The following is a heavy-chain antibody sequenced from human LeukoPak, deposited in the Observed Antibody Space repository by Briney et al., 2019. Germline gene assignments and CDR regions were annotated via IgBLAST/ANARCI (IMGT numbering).Heavy chain of an antibody. V-gene: IGHV4-59*08. J-gene: IGHJ4*02. Sequence: PSETLPLTCTVSGGSISSYYWSWIRQPPGKGLEWIGYVYYSGSTNYNPSLKSRVTISVDTSKNQFSLKLSSVTAADTAVYYCARLHSSSWYYFDYWGQGTLVTVSS. CDR1: GGSISSYY. D-gene: IGHD6-13*01. CDR3: ARLHSSSWYYFDY. CDR2: VYYSGST.